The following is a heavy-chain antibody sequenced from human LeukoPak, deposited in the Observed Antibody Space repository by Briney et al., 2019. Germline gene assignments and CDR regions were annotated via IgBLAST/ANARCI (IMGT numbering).Heavy chain of an antibody. V-gene: IGHV3-30*04. D-gene: IGHD6-13*01. CDR1: GFTFSSYA. CDR3: ASWAGTAAGFSGPFDC. J-gene: IGHJ4*02. Sequence: ARSLRLSCTASGFTFSSYAMHWVRQSPGKGLEWVAFISYDGSNKYYADSVKGRFTISRDNAKNSLYLQMNSLRAEDTAVYYCASWAGTAAGFSGPFDCWGQGTLVTVSS. CDR2: ISYDGSNK.